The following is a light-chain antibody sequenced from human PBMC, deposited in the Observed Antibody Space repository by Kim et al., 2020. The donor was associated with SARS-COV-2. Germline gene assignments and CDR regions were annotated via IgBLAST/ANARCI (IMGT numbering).Light chain of an antibody. CDR3: QKYDSAPWT. Sequence: DIQMTQSPSSLSASVGDRVTITCRASRDINHYLAWYQHKPEKVPKLLIYDASGLQPGVPSRFSGSRSGTDFTLTISSLQPEDVATYYCQKYDSAPWTFGQGTKVDIK. V-gene: IGKV1-27*01. CDR1: RDINHY. CDR2: DAS. J-gene: IGKJ1*01.